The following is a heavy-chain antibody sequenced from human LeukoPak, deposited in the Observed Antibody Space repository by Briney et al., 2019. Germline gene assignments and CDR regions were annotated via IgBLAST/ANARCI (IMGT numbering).Heavy chain of an antibody. CDR3: ARAGDYYDSSGYPRGGWFDP. J-gene: IGHJ5*02. CDR1: GYTFTGYY. CDR2: IHPNSGGT. V-gene: IGHV1-2*02. D-gene: IGHD3-22*01. Sequence: ASVKVSCKASGYTFTGYYMHWVRQAPGLGLEWMGWIHPNSGGTNYAQKFQGRVTMTRDTSISTAYMELSRLRSDDTAVYYCARAGDYYDSSGYPRGGWFDPWGQGTLVTVSS.